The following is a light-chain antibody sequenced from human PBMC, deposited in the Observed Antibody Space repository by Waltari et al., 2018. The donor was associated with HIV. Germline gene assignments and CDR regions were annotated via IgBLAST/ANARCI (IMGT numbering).Light chain of an antibody. CDR2: INS. V-gene: IGLV1-44*01. Sequence: QSVLTQPPSASGTPGQSVTLSCSGSSYHFGSNTVNWYQQFPGPAPNPLIYINSQRPSGVPDRFSGSKSGTSASLAISGLQSEDEAVYYCAAWDDSLDGWVFGGGTNLTVL. J-gene: IGLJ3*02. CDR3: AAWDDSLDGWV. CDR1: SYHFGSNT.